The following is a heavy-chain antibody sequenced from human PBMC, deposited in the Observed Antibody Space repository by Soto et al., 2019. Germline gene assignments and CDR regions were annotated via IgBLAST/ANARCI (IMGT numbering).Heavy chain of an antibody. D-gene: IGHD1-26*01. J-gene: IGHJ4*02. Sequence: QITLKESGPTLVKPTQTLTLTCTFSGFSLSTSGVGVGWIRQPPGKALEWLALIYWDDDKRYSPSLKSRLTITKDTSKNQVVLTMTKMDPVDTATYYCAHRLMYSGLPPFDYWGQGTLVTVSS. CDR3: AHRLMYSGLPPFDY. V-gene: IGHV2-5*02. CDR2: IYWDDDK. CDR1: GFSLSTSGVG.